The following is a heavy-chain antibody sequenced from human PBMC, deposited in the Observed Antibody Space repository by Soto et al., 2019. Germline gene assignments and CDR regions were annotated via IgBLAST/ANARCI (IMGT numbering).Heavy chain of an antibody. D-gene: IGHD6-19*01. J-gene: IGHJ6*01. CDR3: ARQAIGVAGPYHYGMDV. CDR2: INPIGGST. CDR1: GYTFTISY. Sequence: ASVKVSCKASGYTFTISYMHWGRQPPGQGLEWMGIINPIGGSTSYAQKLQGRVTMTRDTSTSTVYMELCSLRSEDTAVYYCARQAIGVAGPYHYGMDVWPHGRTVIFCS. V-gene: IGHV1-46*01.